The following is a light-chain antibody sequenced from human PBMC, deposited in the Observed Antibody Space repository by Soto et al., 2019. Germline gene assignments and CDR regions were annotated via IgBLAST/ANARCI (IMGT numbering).Light chain of an antibody. CDR1: QSISSY. V-gene: IGKV1-39*01. J-gene: IGKJ1*01. CDR3: QQSNRSPRT. Sequence: QMTQSPSSLSASXXDRVXITCRASQSISSYLNWYQQKPGKAPKXXIYAASSLETGVPSRFSGSGSGTDFTLTISSLQPEDCATYYCQQSNRSPRTFGQGTKVDIK. CDR2: AAS.